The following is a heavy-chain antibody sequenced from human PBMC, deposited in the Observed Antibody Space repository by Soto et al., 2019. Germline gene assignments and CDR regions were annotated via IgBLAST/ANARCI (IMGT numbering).Heavy chain of an antibody. CDR2: ISSDGNHQ. Sequence: PGGSLRLSCATSGFMFNDYAMYWVRQAPGQRLEWVAMISSDGNHQFYVDNVRGRFTVSRDNSKNALNLQMNSLRPEDTAVYYCSRGTYYPQSSGLHADYWGPGTVVTVSS. CDR1: GFMFNDYA. D-gene: IGHD3-22*01. J-gene: IGHJ4*02. CDR3: SRGTYYPQSSGLHADY. V-gene: IGHV3-30*03.